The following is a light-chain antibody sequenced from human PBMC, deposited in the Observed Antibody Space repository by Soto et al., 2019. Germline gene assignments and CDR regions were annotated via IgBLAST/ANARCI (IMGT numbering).Light chain of an antibody. CDR1: SSDFGGYEY. CDR3: SSYASGSIWV. CDR2: EVT. J-gene: IGLJ3*02. V-gene: IGLV2-14*01. Sequence: QSALTQPASVSGSPGQSITISCTGTSSDFGGYEYVSWYQHHPGRAPKLMIHEVTKRPSGISSRFSGSKSVNTASLTISWLQAEDEADYYCSSYASGSIWVFGGGTKLTVL.